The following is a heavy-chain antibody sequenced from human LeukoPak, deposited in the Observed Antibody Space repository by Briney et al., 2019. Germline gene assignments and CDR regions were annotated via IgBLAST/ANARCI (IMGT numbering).Heavy chain of an antibody. D-gene: IGHD6-6*01. CDR3: ARDLYYSSSSGVGTWYYYYYMDV. CDR1: GGSISSSSYY. V-gene: IGHV4-39*07. CDR2: IYYSGST. Sequence: SETLSLTCTVSGGSISSSSYYWGWIRQPPGKGLEWIGSIYYSGSTYYNPSLKSRVTISVDTSKNQFSLKLSSVTAADTAVYYCARDLYYSSSSGVGTWYYYYYMDVWGKGTTVTVSS. J-gene: IGHJ6*03.